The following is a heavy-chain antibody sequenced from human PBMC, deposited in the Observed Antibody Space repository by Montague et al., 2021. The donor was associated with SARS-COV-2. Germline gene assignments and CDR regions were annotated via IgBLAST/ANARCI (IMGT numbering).Heavy chain of an antibody. V-gene: IGHV3-48*03. CDR2: ISGSGSAV. CDR1: GFTFSIYE. J-gene: IGHJ5*02. D-gene: IGHD3-22*01. CDR3: AKDSHTSSDFHWFDT. Sequence: LSLSWSASGFTFSIYEMNWVRQAPGKGLEWISYISGSGSAVHYADSVKGRFRISRDNAAKSLVLQMNNLRVEDTAIYYCAKDSHTSSDFHWFDTWGLGTLVTVSS.